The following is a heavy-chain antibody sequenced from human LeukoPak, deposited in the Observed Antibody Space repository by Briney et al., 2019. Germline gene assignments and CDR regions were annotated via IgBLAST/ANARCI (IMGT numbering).Heavy chain of an antibody. Sequence: GGSLRLSCAASGFTFSSYAMSWVRQAPGKGLEWVSAISGSGGSTYYADSVKGRFTISRDNSKNTLYLQMNSLRAEDTAVYYCARDTTKYYYYYYGMDVWGQGTTVTVSS. CDR2: ISGSGGST. CDR1: GFTFSSYA. D-gene: IGHD1-1*01. V-gene: IGHV3-23*01. J-gene: IGHJ6*02. CDR3: ARDTTKYYYYYYGMDV.